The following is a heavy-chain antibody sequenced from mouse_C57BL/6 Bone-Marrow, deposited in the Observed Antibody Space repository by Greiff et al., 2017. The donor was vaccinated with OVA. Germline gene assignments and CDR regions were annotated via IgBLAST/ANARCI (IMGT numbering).Heavy chain of an antibody. V-gene: IGHV2-2*01. CDR2: IWSGGST. Sequence: VQLQQSGPGLVQPSQSLSITCTVSGFSLTSYGVHWVRQSPGTGLEWLGVIWSGGSTDYNAAFISRLSISKDNSKSQVFFKMNSLQADDTAIYYCAREGITTVVATRYFDVWGTGTTVTVSS. CDR3: AREGITTVVATRYFDV. CDR1: GFSLTSYG. J-gene: IGHJ1*03. D-gene: IGHD1-1*01.